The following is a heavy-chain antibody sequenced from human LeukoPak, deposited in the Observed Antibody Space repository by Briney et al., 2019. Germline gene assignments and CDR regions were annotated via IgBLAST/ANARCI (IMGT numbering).Heavy chain of an antibody. V-gene: IGHV1-18*01. Sequence: ASVKVSCKTSGYTSTTYGISWVRQAPGQGLEWMGWTYNTYTHYAQTLRDRLTMTTDTSTSTSYMELRSLRPEDTAVFYCAKGGGWVVRDPNDYWGQGTLVTVSS. J-gene: IGHJ4*02. CDR2: TYNTYT. CDR3: AKGGGWVVRDPNDY. D-gene: IGHD1-26*01. CDR1: GYTSTTYG.